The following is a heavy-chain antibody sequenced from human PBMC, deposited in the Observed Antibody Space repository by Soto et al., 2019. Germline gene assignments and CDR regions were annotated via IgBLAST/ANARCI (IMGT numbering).Heavy chain of an antibody. CDR1: GDSVSSNSAA. J-gene: IGHJ3*02. CDR3: ARDPGLRYFDWLLELAADAFDI. Sequence: QVQLQQSGPGLVKPSQTLSLTCAISGDSVSSNSAAWNWIRQSPSRGLEWLGRTYYRSKWYNDYDVSVKSRITLNPDTSKNQFSLQLNSVTPEDTAVYYCARDPGLRYFDWLLELAADAFDIWGQGTMVTVSS. V-gene: IGHV6-1*01. CDR2: TYYRSKWYN. D-gene: IGHD3-9*01.